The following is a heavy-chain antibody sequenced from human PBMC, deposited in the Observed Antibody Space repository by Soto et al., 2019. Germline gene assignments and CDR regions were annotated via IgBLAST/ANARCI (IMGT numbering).Heavy chain of an antibody. CDR2: ISAYNGNT. Sequence: QVQLVQSGAEVKKPGASVKVSCKASGYTFTSYGISWVRLAPGQGLEWMGWISAYNGNTNYAQKRQGRVTRTTNTSTSTAYRELRSLRSNDTAVYYFARHISPAAGNNWFDPWGQGTLVTVSS. V-gene: IGHV1-18*01. J-gene: IGHJ5*02. CDR1: GYTFTSYG. D-gene: IGHD6-13*01. CDR3: ARHISPAAGNNWFDP.